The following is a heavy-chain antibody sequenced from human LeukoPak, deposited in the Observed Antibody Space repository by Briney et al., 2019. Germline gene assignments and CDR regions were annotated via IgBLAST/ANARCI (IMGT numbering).Heavy chain of an antibody. CDR3: ARDRIGWYLDY. CDR2: IWYDGSNK. Sequence: GGSLRLSCAASGFTFSSYGMHWVRQVPGKGLEWVAVIWYDGSNKYYADSVKGRFTISRDNSKNTLYLQMNSLRAEDTAVYYCARDRIGWYLDYWGQGTLVTVSS. V-gene: IGHV3-33*01. D-gene: IGHD6-19*01. CDR1: GFTFSSYG. J-gene: IGHJ4*02.